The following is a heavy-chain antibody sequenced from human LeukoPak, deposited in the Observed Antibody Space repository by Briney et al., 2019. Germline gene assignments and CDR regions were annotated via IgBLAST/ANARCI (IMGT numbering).Heavy chain of an antibody. CDR3: ARARGGYDFDY. Sequence: GGSLRLSCAASGFTFSSYAMHWVRQAPGKGLEWVAVISYDGSNKYYADSVKGRFTISRDNSKNTLYLQINSLRAEDTAVYYCARARGGYDFDYWGQGTLVTVSS. D-gene: IGHD5-12*01. CDR2: ISYDGSNK. CDR1: GFTFSSYA. V-gene: IGHV3-30-3*01. J-gene: IGHJ4*02.